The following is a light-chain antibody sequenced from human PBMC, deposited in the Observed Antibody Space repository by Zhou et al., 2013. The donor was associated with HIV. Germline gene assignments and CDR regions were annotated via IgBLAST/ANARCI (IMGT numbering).Light chain of an antibody. V-gene: IGKV1-27*01. CDR1: QGISNF. CDR3: QKXHSRPWT. CDR2: RAS. Sequence: DIQMTQSPYSLSASVGDRVTIACRASQGISNFLAWYQQKPGETPKLLIYRASYLQSGVPSRFSGSGSGTDFTLTISSLQPEDVATYFCQKXHSRPWTFGQGTKVKSN. J-gene: IGKJ1*01.